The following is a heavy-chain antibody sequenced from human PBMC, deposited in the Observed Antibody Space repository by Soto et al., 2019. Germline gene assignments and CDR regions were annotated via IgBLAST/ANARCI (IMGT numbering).Heavy chain of an antibody. CDR2: INPNSGGT. CDR1: GYTFTGYY. J-gene: IGHJ4*02. CDR3: ARGGGSVEMAPNWHFES. D-gene: IGHD5-12*01. Sequence: QVQLVQSGAEVKKPGASVKVSCKASGYTFTGYYMHWVRQAPGQGLEWMGWINPNSGGTNYAQKFQGWVTMTRDTSISTAYMELSRLRSDDTAVYYCARGGGSVEMAPNWHFESWGQGTLVTVSS. V-gene: IGHV1-2*04.